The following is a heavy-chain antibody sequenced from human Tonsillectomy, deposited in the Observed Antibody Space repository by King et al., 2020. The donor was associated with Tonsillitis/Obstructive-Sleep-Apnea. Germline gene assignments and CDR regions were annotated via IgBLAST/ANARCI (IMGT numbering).Heavy chain of an antibody. CDR2: IYWDDDK. CDR3: GHLRFLGWLSNPSSWSDP. J-gene: IGHJ5*02. V-gene: IGHV2-5*02. Sequence: ITLKESGPTLVKPTQTLTLTCTFSGFSLSTSGVGVGWIRQPPGKALEWLALIYWDDDKRYNPSLKSRLTITKDTSKNQVVLTMTNMDPVDTATYYCGHLRFLGWLSNPSSWSDPWGQGTLVTVSS. CDR1: GFSLSTSGVG. D-gene: IGHD3-3*01.